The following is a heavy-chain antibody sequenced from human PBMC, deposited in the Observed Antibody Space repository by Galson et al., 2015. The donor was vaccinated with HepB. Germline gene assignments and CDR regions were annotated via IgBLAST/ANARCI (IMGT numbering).Heavy chain of an antibody. CDR1: GFPCTSYS. CDR2: INAASGNT. V-gene: IGHV1-3*01. J-gene: IGHJ3*02. Sequence: SVKVSCKASGFPCTSYSVHWVRQAPGQRLEWMGWINAASGNTKYSQKFQGRVTITRDTSASTAYMELRSLRSEDTAVYYCARAYYYDSSGPYYDAFDIWGQGTMVTVS. CDR3: ARAYYYDSSGPYYDAFDI. D-gene: IGHD3-22*01.